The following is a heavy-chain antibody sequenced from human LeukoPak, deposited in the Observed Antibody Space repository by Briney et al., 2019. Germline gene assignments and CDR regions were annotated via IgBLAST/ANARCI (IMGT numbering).Heavy chain of an antibody. CDR1: GYTFTGYY. CDR3: ARGPLFSGSATDY. Sequence: ASVKVSCKASGYTFTGYYMHWVRQAPGQGLEWMGWINPNSGGTNYAQKFQGRVTMTRDTSISTAYMELSRLRSDDTAVYYCARGPLFSGSATDYWGQGTLVTVSS. J-gene: IGHJ4*02. D-gene: IGHD3-10*01. CDR2: INPNSGGT. V-gene: IGHV1-2*02.